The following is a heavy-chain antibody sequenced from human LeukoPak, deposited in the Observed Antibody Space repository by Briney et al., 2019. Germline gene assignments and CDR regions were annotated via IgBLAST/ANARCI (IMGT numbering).Heavy chain of an antibody. CDR1: GGSFSGYY. V-gene: IGHV4-34*01. CDR3: ARDYIGYLNAFDI. Sequence: SETLSLTCAVYGGSFSGYYWSWIRQPPGKGLEWIGEINHSGSTNYNPSLKSRVTISVDTSKNQFSLKLSSATAADTAVYYCARDYIGYLNAFDIWGQGTMVTVSS. D-gene: IGHD1-1*01. J-gene: IGHJ3*02. CDR2: INHSGST.